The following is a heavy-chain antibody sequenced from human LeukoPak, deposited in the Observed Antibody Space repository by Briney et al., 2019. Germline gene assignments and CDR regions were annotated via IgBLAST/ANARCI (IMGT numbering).Heavy chain of an antibody. CDR2: ISYDGSNK. CDR1: GFTFSSYA. Sequence: PGGSLRLSCAASGFTFSSYAMHWVRQAPGKGLEWVAVISYDGSNKYYADSVKGRFTISRDNSKNTLYLQINSLRAEDTAVYYCARDGPYSSGWYHPDSWGQGTMVTVSS. CDR3: ARDGPYSSGWYHPDS. V-gene: IGHV3-30-3*01. D-gene: IGHD6-19*01. J-gene: IGHJ4*02.